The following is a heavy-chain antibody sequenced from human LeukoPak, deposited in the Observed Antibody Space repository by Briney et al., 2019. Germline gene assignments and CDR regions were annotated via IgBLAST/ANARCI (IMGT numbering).Heavy chain of an antibody. CDR1: GYTFTSYG. J-gene: IGHJ6*02. V-gene: IGHV1-8*01. Sequence: ASVTVSCKPSGYTFTSYGIDWVRQAAGQGLEWMGWMNPMSGNTVYAQKFQGRVTMTRNTSISTAYMELSSLRSEDTAVYYRARRSPGWELLGYYYYYGMDVWGQGTTVTVSS. CDR3: ARRSPGWELLGYYYYYGMDV. D-gene: IGHD1-26*01. CDR2: MNPMSGNT.